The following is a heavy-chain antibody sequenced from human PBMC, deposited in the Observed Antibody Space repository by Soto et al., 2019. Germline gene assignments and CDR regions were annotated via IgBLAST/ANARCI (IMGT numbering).Heavy chain of an antibody. J-gene: IGHJ6*02. CDR2: IISIFGTA. D-gene: IGHD6-13*01. CDR3: ARDRAAAAGPAFYYYGMDV. Sequence: QVQLVQSGAEVKKPGASVKVSCKASGYTFTGHYMHWVRQAPGQGLEWMGWIISIFGTAKYAQKFQGRVTITADESTSTAYMELRSLRSEDTAVYYCARDRAAAAGPAFYYYGMDVWGQGTTVTVSS. V-gene: IGHV1-69*01. CDR1: GYTFTGHY.